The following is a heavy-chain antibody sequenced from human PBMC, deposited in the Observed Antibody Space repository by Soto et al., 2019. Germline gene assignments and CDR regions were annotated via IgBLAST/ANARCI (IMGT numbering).Heavy chain of an antibody. CDR1: GYTFTSYG. V-gene: IGHV1-18*01. Sequence: ASVKVYCKASGYTFTSYGISWVRQAPGQVLEWMGWISAYNCNTNYAQKLQGRVTMTTDTSTSTAYMELRSLRSDDTAVYYCTTGGDYAHYFDYWGQGTLVTVSS. J-gene: IGHJ4*02. CDR2: ISAYNCNT. CDR3: TTGGDYAHYFDY. D-gene: IGHD4-17*01.